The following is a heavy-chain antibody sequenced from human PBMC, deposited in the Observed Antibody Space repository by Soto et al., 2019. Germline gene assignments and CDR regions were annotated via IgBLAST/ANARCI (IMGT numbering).Heavy chain of an antibody. D-gene: IGHD3-16*02. V-gene: IGHV3-48*03. Sequence: EEQLAESGGGLVQPGGSLRLSCTASGFTFSNYEMNWVRQAPGKGLEWVSYISSRGTVKYNADSVKGRFTISRDNAKNSLYLQMNSLRAEDTAVSYCTRYRWFDAWGQGTLVTVSS. CDR3: TRYRWFDA. CDR1: GFTFSNYE. CDR2: ISSRGTVK. J-gene: IGHJ5*02.